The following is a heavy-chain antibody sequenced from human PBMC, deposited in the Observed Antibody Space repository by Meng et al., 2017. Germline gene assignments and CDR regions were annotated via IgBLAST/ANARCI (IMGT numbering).Heavy chain of an antibody. Sequence: QVQVHQWGAGSLKPSDILSLTWALLGGSLTDYYRTSFGQPPGKGLEWIGESIHKGSTSCTPSTKSRVSKSVDTSKNQISLKVRSVNAAETPMSYCPRGMDKAKTGYWGQGTLVTVSS. CDR2: SIHKGST. CDR1: GGSLTDYY. CDR3: PRGMDKAKTGY. J-gene: IGHJ4*02. D-gene: IGHD5-18*01. V-gene: IGHV4-34*01.